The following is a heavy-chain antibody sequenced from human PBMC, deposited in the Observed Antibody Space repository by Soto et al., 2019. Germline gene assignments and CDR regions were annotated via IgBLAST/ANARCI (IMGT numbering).Heavy chain of an antibody. J-gene: IGHJ4*02. CDR1: GFIFDNYA. V-gene: IGHV3-23*01. CDR3: AKGRYFDSSGGCANY. D-gene: IGHD3-22*01. CDR2: ISGSGHAT. Sequence: EVKLSESGGGFIPPGASARLSCITSGFIFDNYAMSWVRQSPRRGLEWVAAISGSGHATYYTQSVQGRFIISRDKSKKTVFLQMNNLRAEDTAVYYCAKGRYFDSSGGCANYWGLGTLVTVPS.